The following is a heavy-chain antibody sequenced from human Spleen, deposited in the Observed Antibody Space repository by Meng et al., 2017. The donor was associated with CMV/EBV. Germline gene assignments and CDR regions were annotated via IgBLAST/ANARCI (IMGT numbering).Heavy chain of an antibody. Sequence: ESLKISCAVYGGSFSGYYWSWIRQPPGKGLEWIGEINHSGSTNYNPSLKSRVTISVDTSKNQFSLKLSSVTAADTAVYYCARGGDYCSSTSCYFAFDIWGQGTMVTVSS. V-gene: IGHV4-34*01. J-gene: IGHJ3*02. D-gene: IGHD2-2*01. CDR3: ARGGDYCSSTSCYFAFDI. CDR2: INHSGST. CDR1: GGSFSGYY.